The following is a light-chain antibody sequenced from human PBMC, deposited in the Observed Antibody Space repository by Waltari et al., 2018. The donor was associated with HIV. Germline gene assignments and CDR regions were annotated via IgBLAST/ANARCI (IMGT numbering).Light chain of an antibody. CDR2: SNN. CDR3: TTWDDRLNALV. J-gene: IGLJ3*02. V-gene: IGLV1-44*01. Sequence: QSVLTQPPSASGTPGQTVTISCSGSRSNIGSNTENWYQHLPGTAPKLLIYSNNVRPSGVPDRFSGFKSGTSASLAISGLQSQDEADYYCTTWDDRLNALVFGGGTEVTVL. CDR1: RSNIGSNT.